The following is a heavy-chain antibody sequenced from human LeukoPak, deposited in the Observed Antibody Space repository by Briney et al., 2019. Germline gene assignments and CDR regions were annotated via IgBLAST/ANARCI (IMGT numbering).Heavy chain of an antibody. J-gene: IGHJ3*02. D-gene: IGHD3-22*01. CDR2: IKSKTDGGTT. CDR3: TTDLSPIPADYYDSSGYDAFDI. CDR1: GFTFSNAW. Sequence: PGGSLRLSCAASGFTFSNAWMSWVRQAPGKGLEWVGRIKSKTDGGTTDYAAPVKGRFTISRDDSKNTLYLQMNSLKTEDTAVYYCTTDLSPIPADYYDSSGYDAFDIWGQGTMVTVSS. V-gene: IGHV3-15*01.